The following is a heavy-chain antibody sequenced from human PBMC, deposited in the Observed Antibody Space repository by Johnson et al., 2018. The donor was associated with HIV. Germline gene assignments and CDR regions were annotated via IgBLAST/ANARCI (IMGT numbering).Heavy chain of an antibody. Sequence: QVQLVESGGGVVQPGGSLRLSCAASGFTFSNYAMHWVRQAPGKGLEWVAFIRYDGSNKYYVDSVKGRFTISRDNSKNTAYLQMNSLKTEDTAMYYCTRWLDNDDFWDAFDIWGQGTMVTVSS. CDR3: TRWLDNDDFWDAFDI. V-gene: IGHV3-30*02. CDR2: IRYDGSNK. D-gene: IGHD3/OR15-3a*01. CDR1: GFTFSNYA. J-gene: IGHJ3*02.